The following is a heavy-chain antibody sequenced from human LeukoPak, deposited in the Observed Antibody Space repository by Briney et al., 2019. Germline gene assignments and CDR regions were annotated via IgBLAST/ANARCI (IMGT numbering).Heavy chain of an antibody. CDR3: ARDYYDSSGTVDY. CDR1: GGSISSSSYY. CDR2: IYYSGST. Sequence: SETLSLTCTVSGGSISSSSYYWGWIRQPPGKGLEWIGSIYYSGSTYYNPSLKSRVTISVDTSKNQFSLKLSSMTAADTAVYYCARDYYDSSGTVDYWGQGTLVTVSS. J-gene: IGHJ4*02. D-gene: IGHD3-22*01. V-gene: IGHV4-39*02.